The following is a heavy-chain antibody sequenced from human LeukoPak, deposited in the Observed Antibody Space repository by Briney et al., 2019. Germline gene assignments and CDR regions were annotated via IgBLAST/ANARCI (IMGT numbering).Heavy chain of an antibody. J-gene: IGHJ6*03. Sequence: GASVKVSCKASGYTFTSYYMHWVRQAPGQGLEWMGIINPSGGSTSYAQKFQGRVTMTTDTSTSTAYMELRSLRSDDTAVYYCAREDGDVYYYYYMDVWGKGTTVTISS. V-gene: IGHV1-46*01. D-gene: IGHD4-17*01. CDR2: INPSGGST. CDR3: AREDGDVYYYYYMDV. CDR1: GYTFTSYY.